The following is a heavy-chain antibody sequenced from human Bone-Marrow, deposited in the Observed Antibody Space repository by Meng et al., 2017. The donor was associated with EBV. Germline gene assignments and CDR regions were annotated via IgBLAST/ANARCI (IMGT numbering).Heavy chain of an antibody. V-gene: IGHV3-21*01. CDR2: ISSSSSYI. Sequence: EVQLVESGGXLVKPGGSXRLSCAASGVTFSSYSMNWVRQAPGKGLEWVSSISSSSSYIYYADSVKGRFTISRDNAKNSLYLQMNSLRAEDTAVYYCARALAYCGGDCYSGDYYFDYWGQGTLVTVSS. CDR1: GVTFSSYS. CDR3: ARALAYCGGDCYSGDYYFDY. D-gene: IGHD2-21*01. J-gene: IGHJ4*02.